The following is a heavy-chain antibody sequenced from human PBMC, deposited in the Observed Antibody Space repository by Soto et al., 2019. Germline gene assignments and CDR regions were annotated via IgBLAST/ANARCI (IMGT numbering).Heavy chain of an antibody. CDR1: GFTFTNYG. CDR3: AKAQSPGYNLFDP. CDR2: ISYAGSNK. Sequence: QVQLVESGGGVVQPGRSLRLSCTASGFTFTNYGMHWVRQAPGKGLEWVAVISYAGSNKFYADSVKGRFTISRDSSKNTLYLQMNSLRAEDTAVYYCAKAQSPGYNLFDPWGQGTLVTVSS. V-gene: IGHV3-30*18. J-gene: IGHJ5*02.